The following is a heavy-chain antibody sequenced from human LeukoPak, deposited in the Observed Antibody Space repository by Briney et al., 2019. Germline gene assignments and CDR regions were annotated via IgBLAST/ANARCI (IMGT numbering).Heavy chain of an antibody. CDR2: IRYDGSNK. J-gene: IGHJ4*02. CDR1: GFTFSSYG. CDR3: AKDRTYYYDSSGSLDY. Sequence: GGSLRLSCGASGFTFSSYGMHWVRQAPGKGLEWVAFIRYDGSNKYYADSVKGRFTISRDNSKNTLYLQMNSLRAEDTAVYYCAKDRTYYYDSSGSLDYWGQGTLVTVSS. D-gene: IGHD3-22*01. V-gene: IGHV3-30*02.